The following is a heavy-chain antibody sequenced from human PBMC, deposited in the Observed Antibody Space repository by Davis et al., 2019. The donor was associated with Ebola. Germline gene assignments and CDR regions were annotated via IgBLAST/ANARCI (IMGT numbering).Heavy chain of an antibody. J-gene: IGHJ4*02. CDR3: ARCEENPDTSMVSCFDY. CDR1: GYTFTSYD. D-gene: IGHD5-18*01. Sequence: ASVKVSCKASGYTFTSYDINWVRQATGQGLEWMGWINTNTGNPTYAQGFRGRFVFSLDTSVSTAYLQISSLEAEDTAVYYCARCEENPDTSMVSCFDYWGRGTLVIVST. CDR2: INTNTGNP. V-gene: IGHV7-4-1*02.